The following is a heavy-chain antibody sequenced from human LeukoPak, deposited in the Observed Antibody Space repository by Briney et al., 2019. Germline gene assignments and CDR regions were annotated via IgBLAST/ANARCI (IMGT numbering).Heavy chain of an antibody. CDR2: INPNSGGT. CDR3: ARVVVTIFGVARGDAFDI. Sequence: SVKVSCKASGYTFTGYYMHWVRQAPGQGLEWMGWINPNSGGTNYAQKFQGRVTMTRDTSISTAYMELSRLRSDDTAVYYCARVVVTIFGVARGDAFDIWGQGTMVTVSS. J-gene: IGHJ3*02. V-gene: IGHV1-2*02. D-gene: IGHD3-3*01. CDR1: GYTFTGYY.